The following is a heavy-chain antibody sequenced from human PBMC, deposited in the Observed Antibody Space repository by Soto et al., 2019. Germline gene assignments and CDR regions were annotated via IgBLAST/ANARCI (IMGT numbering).Heavy chain of an antibody. D-gene: IGHD3-22*01. Sequence: PSETLSLTCTVSGGSISSGGYYWSWIRQQPGKGLEWIGYIYYSGSTYYNPSLKSRVTISVDTSKNQFSLKLSSVTAADTAVYYCARDHYDSSGYFDYWGQGTLVTGSS. CDR1: GGSISSGGYY. V-gene: IGHV4-31*02. CDR3: ARDHYDSSGYFDY. J-gene: IGHJ4*02. CDR2: IYYSGST.